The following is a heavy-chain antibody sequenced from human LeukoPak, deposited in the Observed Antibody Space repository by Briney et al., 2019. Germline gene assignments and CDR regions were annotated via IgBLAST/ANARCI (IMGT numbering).Heavy chain of an antibody. CDR3: ARDGGPMIVVVITGDFDY. Sequence: GASVKVSCKASGYTFTGYYMHWVRQAPGQGLEWMGWINPNSGGTNYAQNFQGRVTMTRDTSISTAYMELNRVRSDDTAVYYCARDGGPMIVVVITGDFDYWGQGTLVTVSS. V-gene: IGHV1-2*02. D-gene: IGHD3-22*01. CDR1: GYTFTGYY. J-gene: IGHJ4*02. CDR2: INPNSGGT.